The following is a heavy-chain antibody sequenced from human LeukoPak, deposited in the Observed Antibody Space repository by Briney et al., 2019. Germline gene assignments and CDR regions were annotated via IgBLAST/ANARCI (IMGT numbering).Heavy chain of an antibody. V-gene: IGHV3-23*01. CDR3: PKRGGVIRVILVGFHKEAYYFDS. CDR2: ISGSGGGT. Sequence: PGGSLRLSCAVSGITLSNYATSWVRQAPGKGLEWVAGISGSGGGTNFAHSLKARFSISRDNPQSPLYLQMNNLRADDTAVYFCPKRGGVIRVILVGFHKEAYYFDSWGQGALVTVSS. CDR1: GITLSNYA. J-gene: IGHJ4*02. D-gene: IGHD2-8*02.